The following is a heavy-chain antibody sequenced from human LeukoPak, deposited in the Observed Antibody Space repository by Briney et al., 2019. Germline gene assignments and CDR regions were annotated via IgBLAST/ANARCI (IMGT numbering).Heavy chain of an antibody. J-gene: IGHJ4*02. D-gene: IGHD1-26*01. CDR1: GGSISSYY. V-gene: IGHV4-59*01. CDR2: IYYSGST. CDR3: ARSVGATFDY. Sequence: SETLSLTCTVSGGSISSYYWSWIRQPPGKGLEWIGYIYYSGSTNHNPSLKSRVTISVDTSKNQFSLKLSSVTAADTAVYYCARSVGATFDYWGQGTLVTVSS.